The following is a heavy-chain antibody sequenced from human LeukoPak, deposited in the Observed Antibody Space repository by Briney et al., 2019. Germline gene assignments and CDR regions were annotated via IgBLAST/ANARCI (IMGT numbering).Heavy chain of an antibody. CDR3: ARDGYSSGWNLEYFQH. V-gene: IGHV4-59*01. D-gene: IGHD6-19*01. Sequence: SETLSLTCTVSGGSISSYYWSWIRQPPGKGLEWIGYIYYSGSTNYSPSLKSRVTISVDTSKNQFSLKLSSVTAADTAVYYCARDGYSSGWNLEYFQHWGQGTLVTVSS. J-gene: IGHJ1*01. CDR1: GGSISSYY. CDR2: IYYSGST.